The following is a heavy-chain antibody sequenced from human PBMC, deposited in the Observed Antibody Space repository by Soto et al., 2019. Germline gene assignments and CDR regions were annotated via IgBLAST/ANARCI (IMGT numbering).Heavy chain of an antibody. D-gene: IGHD5-12*01. J-gene: IGHJ4*02. V-gene: IGHV3-23*01. Sequence: GGSLRLSCSASGFTFSSYAMSWVRQAPGRGLEWVSAISGSGGSTYYADPVKGRFTISRDNSKNTLYLQMNSLRAEDTAVYYCPKLPIVEMATIIYFDSWGQGTLVTVSS. CDR2: ISGSGGST. CDR1: GFTFSSYA. CDR3: PKLPIVEMATIIYFDS.